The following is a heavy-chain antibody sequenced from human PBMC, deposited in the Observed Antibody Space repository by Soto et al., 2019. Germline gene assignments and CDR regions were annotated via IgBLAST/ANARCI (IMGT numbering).Heavy chain of an antibody. CDR2: IYYSGST. V-gene: IGHV4-39*01. CDR3: ARRLEEFGNYWFDP. D-gene: IGHD3-10*01. CDR1: GESIRSDTDY. Sequence: SETLSLTCTVSGESIRSDTDYWAWIRQPPGKGPEWIGSIYYSGSTYYNPSLKSRITISVDTSRNQFSLKLNSVTAADTAVYYCARRLEEFGNYWFDPWGQGTLVTVSS. J-gene: IGHJ5*02.